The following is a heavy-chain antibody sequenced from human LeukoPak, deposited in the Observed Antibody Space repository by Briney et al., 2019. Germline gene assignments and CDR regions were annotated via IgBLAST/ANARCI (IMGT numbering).Heavy chain of an antibody. V-gene: IGHV3-30-3*01. Sequence: PGRSLRLSCAASGFTFSTYAMHWVRLAPGKGLEWVAVISYDGSSKYYADSVKGRFTISRDNSKNTLYVQMKSLGAEDTAVYYGARGAGAGTAWLYHFDFWGQGALVTVSS. D-gene: IGHD6-13*01. CDR3: ARGAGAGTAWLYHFDF. CDR1: GFTFSTYA. CDR2: ISYDGSSK. J-gene: IGHJ4*02.